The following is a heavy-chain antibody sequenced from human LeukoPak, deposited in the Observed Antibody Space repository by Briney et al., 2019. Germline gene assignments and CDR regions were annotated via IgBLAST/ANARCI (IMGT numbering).Heavy chain of an antibody. CDR1: GGSITSANW. J-gene: IGHJ6*03. V-gene: IGHV4-4*02. D-gene: IGHD4-17*01. Sequence: TSGTLSLTCAVSGGSITSANWWSWVCQSPGKGLEWIGEIYHTGNTNYNPSLNSRVSMSLDRSKNQFSLKLSSVTAADTAVYYCARLLYGDYATLRYYYYYMDVWGKGTTVTISS. CDR2: IYHTGNT. CDR3: ARLLYGDYATLRYYYYYMDV.